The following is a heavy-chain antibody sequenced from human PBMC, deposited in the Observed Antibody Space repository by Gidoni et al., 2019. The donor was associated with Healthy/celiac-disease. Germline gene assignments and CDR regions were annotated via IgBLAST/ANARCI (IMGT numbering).Heavy chain of an antibody. CDR2: ISGSGGST. V-gene: IGHV3-23*01. CDR1: GFTFSSYA. J-gene: IGHJ4*02. Sequence: LESGGGLVQPGGSLRLSCAASGFTFSSYAMSWVRQAPGKGLEWVSAISGSGGSTYYADYVKGRFTISRDNSKNTLYLQMNSLRAEDTAVYYCAKGGFGGSGSYYYPHDYWGQGTLVTVSS. D-gene: IGHD3-10*01. CDR3: AKGGFGGSGSYYYPHDY.